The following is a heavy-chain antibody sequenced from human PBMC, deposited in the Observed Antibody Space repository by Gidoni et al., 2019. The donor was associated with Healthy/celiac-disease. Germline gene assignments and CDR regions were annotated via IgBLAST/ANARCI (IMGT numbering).Heavy chain of an antibody. Sequence: EVQLVESGGGLVKPGGSLRLSCAASGLTFSNAWMSWVRQAPGKGLEWVGRIKSKTDGGTTDYAAAVKGRFTISRDESKNTLYLQMNSLKTEDTAVYYCTTEGYYDILTGYYYFDYWGQGTLVTVSS. CDR3: TTEGYYDILTGYYYFDY. D-gene: IGHD3-9*01. CDR2: IKSKTDGGTT. J-gene: IGHJ4*02. CDR1: GLTFSNAW. V-gene: IGHV3-15*01.